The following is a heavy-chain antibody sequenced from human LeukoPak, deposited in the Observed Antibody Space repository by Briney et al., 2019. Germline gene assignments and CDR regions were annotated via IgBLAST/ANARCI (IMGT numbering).Heavy chain of an antibody. CDR3: ARASLMAASY. V-gene: IGHV3-74*01. CDR1: GFTLSNYW. Sequence: GGSLRLSCAASGFTLSNYWIHWVRQAPGKGLVWVSRINTDGTSPIYADSVKGRFTISRDNSKDTLYLQMNSLRAEDTAVYYCARASLMAASYWGQGTLVTVSS. D-gene: IGHD5-24*01. J-gene: IGHJ4*02. CDR2: INTDGTSP.